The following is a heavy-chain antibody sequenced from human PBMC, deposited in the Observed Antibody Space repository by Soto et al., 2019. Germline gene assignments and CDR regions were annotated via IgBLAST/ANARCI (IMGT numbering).Heavy chain of an antibody. CDR2: INAGNGNT. J-gene: IGHJ5*02. CDR3: ARVPFSAMSGGTDLDP. Sequence: GASVKVSCKASRYTFTSYAIHWVRQAPGQRLERKGWINAGNGNTKYSQKFQDRVNINRDTSASTAYMELRSLRSEDTVVFYCARVPFSAMSGGTDLDPWGQGTLVTV. D-gene: IGHD3-10*02. CDR1: RYTFTSYA. V-gene: IGHV1-3*01.